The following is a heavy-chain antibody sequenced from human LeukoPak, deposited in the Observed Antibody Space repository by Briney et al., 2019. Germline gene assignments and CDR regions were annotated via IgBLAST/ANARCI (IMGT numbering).Heavy chain of an antibody. J-gene: IGHJ6*02. CDR3: ANGLRPARDYYYGMDV. CDR1: GFTFSSVA. Sequence: GGSLRLSCVASGFTFSSVAMSWVRQAPGKGLEWVSAISGNGGTTYYADSVKGRFTISRDNSKNTLYLQMNSLRAEDTAIYYCANGLRPARDYYYGMDVWGQGTTVTVSS. CDR2: ISGNGGTT. D-gene: IGHD3-22*01. V-gene: IGHV3-23*01.